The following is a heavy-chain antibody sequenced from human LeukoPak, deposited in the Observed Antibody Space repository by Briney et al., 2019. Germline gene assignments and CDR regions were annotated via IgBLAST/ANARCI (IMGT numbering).Heavy chain of an antibody. D-gene: IGHD2-2*01. CDR3: AKLLPLVDCSSTSCYGFDY. V-gene: IGHV3-23*01. CDR1: GFTFRNYA. CDR2: IIGTGGTT. Sequence: PGGSLRLSCAASGFTFRNYAMSWVRQAPGKGLAWVSDIIGTGGTTYYAASVRGRFTISRDNSKNTLYLQMNSLRAGDTAVYYCAKLLPLVDCSSTSCYGFDYWGQGTLVTVSS. J-gene: IGHJ4*02.